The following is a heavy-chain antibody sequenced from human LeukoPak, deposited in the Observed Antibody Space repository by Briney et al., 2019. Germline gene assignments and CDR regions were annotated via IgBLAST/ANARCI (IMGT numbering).Heavy chain of an antibody. D-gene: IGHD3-22*01. CDR1: GGSISSYY. Sequence: SETLSLTCTVSGGSISSYYWSWIRQPPGKGLEWIGYIYYSGSTYHNPSLKSRVTISVDTSKNQFSLKLSSVTAADTAVYYCARTTSPAGGSYYYDSSGYSSDAFDIWGQGTMVTVSS. J-gene: IGHJ3*02. CDR2: IYYSGST. V-gene: IGHV4-59*06. CDR3: ARTTSPAGGSYYYDSSGYSSDAFDI.